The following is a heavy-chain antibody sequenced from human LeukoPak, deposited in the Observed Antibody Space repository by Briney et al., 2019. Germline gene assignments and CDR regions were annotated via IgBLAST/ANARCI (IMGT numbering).Heavy chain of an antibody. Sequence: QSGGSLRLSCAASGFTFSSYWMSWVRQAPGKGLEWVANIKQDGSEKYYVDSVKGRFTISRDNAKNSLYLQMNSLRAEDTAVYYCARDKGFQWLVRGSLFDYWGQGTLVTVSS. CDR1: GFTFSSYW. CDR2: IKQDGSEK. CDR3: ARDKGFQWLVRGSLFDY. J-gene: IGHJ4*02. V-gene: IGHV3-7*01. D-gene: IGHD6-19*01.